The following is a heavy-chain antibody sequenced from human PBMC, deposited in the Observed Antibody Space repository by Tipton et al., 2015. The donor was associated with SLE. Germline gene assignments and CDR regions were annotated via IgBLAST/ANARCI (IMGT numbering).Heavy chain of an antibody. J-gene: IGHJ3*02. CDR1: GFTFGDYA. D-gene: IGHD4-11*01. CDR3: SRWIMTTLDALDI. CDR2: IKTKPYGGTA. V-gene: IGHV3-49*04. Sequence: SLRLSCSGSGFTFGDYALSWVRQAPGKGLEWIAFIKTKPYGGTAEYAASVKDRFSLSRDDSQSIAYLRMNSLKTEDTALYFCSRWIMTTLDALDIWGQGTMVTVSS.